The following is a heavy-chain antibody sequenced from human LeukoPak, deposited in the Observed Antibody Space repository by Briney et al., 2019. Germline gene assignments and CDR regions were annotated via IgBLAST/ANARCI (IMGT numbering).Heavy chain of an antibody. CDR2: INSDGSST. D-gene: IGHD6-19*01. Sequence: GGSLRLSCAASGFTFSSYWMHWVRQAPGKGLLWVSRINSDGSSTSYADSVKGRFTISRDNAKNTLYLQMNSLRAEDTAVYYCARVNSGWYFDYYYGMDVWGQGTTVTVSS. CDR3: ARVNSGWYFDYYYGMDV. V-gene: IGHV3-74*01. J-gene: IGHJ6*02. CDR1: GFTFSSYW.